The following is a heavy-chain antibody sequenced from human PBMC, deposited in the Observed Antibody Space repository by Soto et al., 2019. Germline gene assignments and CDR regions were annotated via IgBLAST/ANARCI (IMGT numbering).Heavy chain of an antibody. CDR2: ISGSGGST. J-gene: IGHJ4*02. CDR1: GFTFSSYA. D-gene: IGHD6-19*01. V-gene: IGHV3-23*01. Sequence: GGSLRLSCGASGFTFSSYAISWVRQAPGKGLEWVSAISGSGGSTYYADSVKGRFTISRDNSKNTLYLQMNSLRAEDTAVYYCAKDRKQWHTRGELYWGQGTLVTVSS. CDR3: AKDRKQWHTRGELY.